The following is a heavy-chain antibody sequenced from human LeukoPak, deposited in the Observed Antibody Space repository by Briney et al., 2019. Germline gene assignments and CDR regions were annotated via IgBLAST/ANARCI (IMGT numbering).Heavy chain of an antibody. V-gene: IGHV3-20*01. D-gene: IGHD4-17*01. CDR2: INWNGGST. CDR1: GFTFDDDG. CDR3: ARGHYGDYPNWFDP. J-gene: IGHJ5*02. Sequence: GGSLRLSCAASGFTFDDDGMSWVRQAPGKGLEWVSGINWNGGSTGYADSVQGRFTISRDNAKNSLYLQMNSLRAEDTALYHCARGHYGDYPNWFDPWGQGTLVTVSS.